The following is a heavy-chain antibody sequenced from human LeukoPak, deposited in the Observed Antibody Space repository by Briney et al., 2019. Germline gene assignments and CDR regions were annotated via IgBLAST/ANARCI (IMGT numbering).Heavy chain of an antibody. Sequence: GGSLRLSCAASGFTFSNYAMSWVRQAPGKGLEWISGISGSGGSTYYADSVKGRFTISRDNSKNTLSLQMNSLRAEDTAIYYCAKIMIVSVKDAFDIWGQGTMVTVSS. CDR3: AKIMIVSVKDAFDI. CDR2: ISGSGGST. D-gene: IGHD3-22*01. J-gene: IGHJ3*02. CDR1: GFTFSNYA. V-gene: IGHV3-23*01.